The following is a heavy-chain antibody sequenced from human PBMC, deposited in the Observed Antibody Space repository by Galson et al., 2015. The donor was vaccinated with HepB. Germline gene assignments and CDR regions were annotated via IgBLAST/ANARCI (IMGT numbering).Heavy chain of an antibody. D-gene: IGHD3-3*01. CDR1: GFTFTTYR. J-gene: IGHJ3*02. CDR2: IKEDGSEK. Sequence: SLRLSCAASGFTFTTYRMTWVRQAPGKGLEWVANIKEDGSEKYYVDSVKGRFTISRDNAKNSLYLQMNSLRADDTAVYYCARDHPHLVSIFEVVTGHNDAFDIWVQGTMVTVSS. CDR3: ARDHPHLVSIFEVVTGHNDAFDI. V-gene: IGHV3-7*01.